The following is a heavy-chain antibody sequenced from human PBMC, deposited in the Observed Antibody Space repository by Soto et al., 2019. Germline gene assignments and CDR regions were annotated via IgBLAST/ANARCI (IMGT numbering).Heavy chain of an antibody. V-gene: IGHV3-23*01. D-gene: IGHD1-26*01. CDR1: WVNFSTYA. J-gene: IGHJ4*02. CDR2: INSNGRT. CDR3: AKWLRSGSYYCDY. Sequence: GGPLRLPCPAAWVNFSTYAMRWVRQAPGKGLEWISLINSNGRTYYADSVTGRFTISRDNSQNTVSLQMNSLRAEDTAAYYCAKWLRSGSYYCDYWGQGNSVTVSS.